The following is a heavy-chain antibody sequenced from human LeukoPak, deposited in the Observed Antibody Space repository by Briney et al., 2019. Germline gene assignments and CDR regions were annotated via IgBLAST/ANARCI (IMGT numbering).Heavy chain of an antibody. Sequence: SETLSLTCSVSGGSISPYYWSWIRQPPGKGLEWIGYIYYSETTNYNPSLQSRVPISVATSKNQFSLKLSSVTAADTALYYCARDRASAGGFDYWGQGTLVTVSS. CDR3: ARDRASAGGFDY. CDR2: IYYSETT. J-gene: IGHJ4*02. CDR1: GGSISPYY. D-gene: IGHD2-15*01. V-gene: IGHV4-59*01.